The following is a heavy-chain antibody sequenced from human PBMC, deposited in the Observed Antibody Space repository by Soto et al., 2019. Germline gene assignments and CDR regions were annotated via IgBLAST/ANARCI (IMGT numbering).Heavy chain of an antibody. V-gene: IGHV4-59*08. CDR1: GGSISSYY. J-gene: IGHJ4*02. CDR2: IYYSGST. CDR3: ARGRDGYKRLDY. Sequence: QVQLQESGPGLVKPSETLSLTCTVSGGSISSYYWSWIRQPPGKGLEWIGYIYYSGSTNYNPSLKSRVTKSVETSKNQFSLKLSSVTAADPAVYYWARGRDGYKRLDYWGQGTLVTVSS. D-gene: IGHD5-12*01.